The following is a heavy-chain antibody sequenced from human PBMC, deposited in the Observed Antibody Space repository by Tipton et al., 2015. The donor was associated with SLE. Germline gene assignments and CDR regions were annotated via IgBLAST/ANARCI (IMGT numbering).Heavy chain of an antibody. Sequence: SLRLSCVASDFIFDDYVMSWVRQAPGKGLEWIAYISRGSGSTIYYADSVKGRFTISRDNAKSSLYLQMNSLRAEDTAVYSCARTPAFGGVVFDFWGQGTLVTVSS. CDR2: ISRGSGSTI. J-gene: IGHJ4*02. CDR1: DFIFDDYV. D-gene: IGHD3-16*01. V-gene: IGHV3-48*03. CDR3: ARTPAFGGVVFDF.